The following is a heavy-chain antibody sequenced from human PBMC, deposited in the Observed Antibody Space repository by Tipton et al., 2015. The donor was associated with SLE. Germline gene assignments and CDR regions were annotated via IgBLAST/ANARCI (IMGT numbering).Heavy chain of an antibody. D-gene: IGHD3-3*01. CDR3: ARLEDPFGIFGVPKGWFDP. CDR2: IYYSGST. V-gene: IGHV4-61*05. J-gene: IGHJ5*02. Sequence: TLSLTCTVSGGSISSSSDYWGWIRQPPGKGLEWIGYIYYSGSTNYNPSLKSRVTMSVDTSKNQFSLRLTSVTAADTAVYYCARLEDPFGIFGVPKGWFDPWGQGTLVTVSS. CDR1: GGSISSSSDY.